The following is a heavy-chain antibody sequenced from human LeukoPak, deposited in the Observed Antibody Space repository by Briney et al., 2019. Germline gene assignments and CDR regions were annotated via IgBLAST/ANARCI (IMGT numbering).Heavy chain of an antibody. Sequence: ASVKVSGKASGYTFSSYGISWVRQAPGQGLEWMGWISAYNGKTNYAQKLQGRATMTTDTSTSTAYMELRSLRSDDTAVYYCARATERRITMMVVVIDAFDIWGQGTMVTVSS. J-gene: IGHJ3*02. D-gene: IGHD3-22*01. CDR3: ARATERRITMMVVVIDAFDI. CDR2: ISAYNGKT. V-gene: IGHV1-18*01. CDR1: GYTFSSYG.